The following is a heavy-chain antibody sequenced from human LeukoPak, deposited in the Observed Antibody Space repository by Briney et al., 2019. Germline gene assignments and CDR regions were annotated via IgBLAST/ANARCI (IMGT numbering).Heavy chain of an antibody. J-gene: IGHJ6*03. D-gene: IGHD4-11*01. CDR3: ARDNSPFNYYYYYMDV. CDR2: IYYSGST. Sequence: SETLSLTCTVSGGSISSYYWSWIRQPPGKGLEWIGYIYYSGSTNYNPPLKSRVTISVDTSKNQFSLKLSSVTAADTAVYYCARDNSPFNYYYYYMDVWRKGTTVTVSS. CDR1: GGSISSYY. V-gene: IGHV4-59*01.